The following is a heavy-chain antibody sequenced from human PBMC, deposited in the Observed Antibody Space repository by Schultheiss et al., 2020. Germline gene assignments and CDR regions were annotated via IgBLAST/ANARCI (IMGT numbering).Heavy chain of an antibody. CDR2: IDPFDSYA. V-gene: IGHV5-51*01. D-gene: IGHD1-26*01. J-gene: IGHJ5*02. CDR3: ASRLVGKNWFDP. CDR1: GYTFTNYW. Sequence: GESLKISCNVSGYTFTNYWIAWVRQMPGKGLEWMAKIDPFDSYARYSPSFQGQVTISADKSISTAYLQWSSLKASDTAMYYCASRLVGKNWFDPWGQGTLVTVSS.